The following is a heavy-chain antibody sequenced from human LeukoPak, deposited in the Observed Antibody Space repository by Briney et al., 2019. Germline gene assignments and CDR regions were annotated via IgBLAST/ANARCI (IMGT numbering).Heavy chain of an antibody. CDR2: ISNSGSTI. V-gene: IGHV3-48*03. CDR3: ARGGGSYPFFDY. Sequence: PGGSLRLSCAASGFTLNVYEMNWVRQAPGMGLEWLSYISNSGSTIYYADSVKGRFTISRDNPKKSLYLQMNSLRAEDTAVYYCARGGGSYPFFDYWGQGVLVTVSS. J-gene: IGHJ4*02. CDR1: GFTLNVYE. D-gene: IGHD1-26*01.